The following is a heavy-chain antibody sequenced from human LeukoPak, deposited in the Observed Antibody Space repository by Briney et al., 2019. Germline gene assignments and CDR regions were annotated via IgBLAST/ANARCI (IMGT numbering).Heavy chain of an antibody. CDR3: AKDLEYQLPDAFDI. CDR1: GFTFNSYA. D-gene: IGHD2-2*01. V-gene: IGHV3-23*01. CDR2: ISGSGGTI. J-gene: IGHJ3*02. Sequence: GGSLRLSCAASGFTFNSYAMSWVRQAPGKGLERVSLISGSGGTIYYADSVKSRFTISRDNPRNTLYLQMNSLRAEDTAVYYCAKDLEYQLPDAFDIWGQGTMVTVSS.